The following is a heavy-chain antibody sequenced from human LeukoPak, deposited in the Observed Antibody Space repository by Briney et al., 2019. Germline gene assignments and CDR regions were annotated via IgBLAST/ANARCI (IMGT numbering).Heavy chain of an antibody. J-gene: IGHJ4*02. Sequence: GGSLRLSCAASGFXFSNYWMHWVRQAPGKGLEWVSSISSSSSYIYYADSVKGRFTISRDNAKNSLYLQMNSLRAEDTAVYYCARDSSGWDFDYWGQGTLVTVSS. CDR3: ARDSSGWDFDY. CDR2: ISSSSSYI. V-gene: IGHV3-21*01. D-gene: IGHD6-19*01. CDR1: GFXFSNYW.